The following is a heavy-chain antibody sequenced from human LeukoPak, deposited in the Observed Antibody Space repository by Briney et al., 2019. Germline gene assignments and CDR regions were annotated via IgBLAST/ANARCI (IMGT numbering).Heavy chain of an antibody. D-gene: IGHD4-17*01. CDR2: IYYSGGT. J-gene: IGHJ3*02. CDR1: GGSISSYY. CDR3: ARLGVGPAVTTVTLAFDI. Sequence: SETLSLTCTVSGGSISSYYWSWIRQPPGKGLEWIGYIYYSGGTNYNPSLKSRVTISVDTSKNQFSLKLSSVTAADTAVYYCARLGVGPAVTTVTLAFDIWGQGTMVTVSS. V-gene: IGHV4-59*08.